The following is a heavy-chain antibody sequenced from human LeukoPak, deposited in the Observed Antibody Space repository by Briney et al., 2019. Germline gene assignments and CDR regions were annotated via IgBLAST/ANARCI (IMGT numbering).Heavy chain of an antibody. D-gene: IGHD7-27*01. Sequence: SENLSLTCAVYGGSFSGYYWSWIRQPPGKWLEWIGEIIHSGSTNYNASMKRRVTTSVDTYKNQFSLKLSSGTAADAAVYYCARDHKLGSPLPTRHVDYWGEGALVTVSS. V-gene: IGHV4-34*12. CDR1: GGSFSGYY. J-gene: IGHJ4*02. CDR3: ARDHKLGSPLPTRHVDY. CDR2: IIHSGST.